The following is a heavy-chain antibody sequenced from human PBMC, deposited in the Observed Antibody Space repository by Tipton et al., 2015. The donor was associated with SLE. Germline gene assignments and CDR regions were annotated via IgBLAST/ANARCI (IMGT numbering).Heavy chain of an antibody. J-gene: IGHJ6*02. CDR1: GGSISSSNW. CDR3: HGGASHYYGSGRFSRGDYSDIDV. V-gene: IGHV4-4*02. D-gene: IGHD3-10*01. CDR2: INHSGST. Sequence: TLSLTCNVSGGSISSSNWWTWVRQSPDKGLEWIGEINHSGSTNYNPSLKSRVTMSADTSKNQFSLNLSAVTAADTALYYCHGGASHYYGSGRFSRGDYSDIDVWGQGTTVTVSS.